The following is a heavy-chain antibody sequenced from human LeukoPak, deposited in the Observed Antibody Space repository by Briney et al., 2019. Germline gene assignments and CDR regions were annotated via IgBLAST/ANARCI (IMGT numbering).Heavy chain of an antibody. CDR3: ARTAPRTFGGYYYPSSRYYYYMDV. CDR2: INHSGST. Sequence: SGTLSLTCAVYGGSFSGYYWSWIRQPPGKGLEWIGEINHSGSTNYNPSLKSRVTISVDTSKNQFSLKLSSVTAADTAVYYCARTAPRTFGGYYYPSSRYYYYMDVWGKGTTVTVSS. J-gene: IGHJ6*03. CDR1: GGSFSGYY. V-gene: IGHV4-34*01. D-gene: IGHD3-22*01.